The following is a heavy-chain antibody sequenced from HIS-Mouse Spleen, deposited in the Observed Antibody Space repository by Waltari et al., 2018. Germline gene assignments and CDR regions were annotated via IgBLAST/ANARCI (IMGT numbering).Heavy chain of an antibody. J-gene: IGHJ2*01. CDR1: GGSISSSSYY. V-gene: IGHV4-39*07. Sequence: QLQLQESGPGLVKPSETLSLTCTVSGGSISSSSYYWGWIRQPPGKGLEWIGGIYYSGYTHSNPPLKSRVTISVATSKNQFSLKLSSVTAADTAVYYCAREIPYSSSWYDWYFDLWGRGTLVTVSS. D-gene: IGHD6-13*01. CDR3: AREIPYSSSWYDWYFDL. CDR2: IYYSGYT.